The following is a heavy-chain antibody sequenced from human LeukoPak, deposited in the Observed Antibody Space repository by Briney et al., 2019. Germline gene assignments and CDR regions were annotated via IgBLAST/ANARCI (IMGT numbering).Heavy chain of an antibody. Sequence: PSETLSLTCTVSGGSIRSYYWSWIRQPPGKGLEWIGYIYYSGSSNYNPSLKSRVTISVDTSKNQFSLKLTSVTAADTAVYYCARRQAYKYYFDYWGQGTLVPVSS. CDR3: ARRQAYKYYFDY. D-gene: IGHD1-14*01. CDR1: GGSIRSYY. V-gene: IGHV4-59*08. J-gene: IGHJ4*02. CDR2: IYYSGSS.